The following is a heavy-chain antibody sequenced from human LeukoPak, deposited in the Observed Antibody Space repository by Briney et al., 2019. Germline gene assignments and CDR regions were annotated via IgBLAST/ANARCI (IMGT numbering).Heavy chain of an antibody. V-gene: IGHV7-4-1*02. CDR3: ARVAGYCSDGSCYPLD. CDR2: INTNTGNP. J-gene: IGHJ4*02. CDR1: GYTFTNYA. Sequence: ASVKVSCKASGYTFTNYAMNWVRQAPGQGLEWMGWINTNTGNPTYAQGFSGRCVFSLDTSVSTAYLQISSLKAEGTAVYYCARVAGYCSDGSCYPLDWGQGTLVTVSS. D-gene: IGHD2-15*01.